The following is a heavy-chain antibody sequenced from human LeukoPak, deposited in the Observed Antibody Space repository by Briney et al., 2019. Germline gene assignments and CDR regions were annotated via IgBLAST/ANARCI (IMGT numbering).Heavy chain of an antibody. D-gene: IGHD6-6*01. V-gene: IGHV5-51*01. CDR1: GYSFTSYW. Sequence: GESLKISCKGSGYSFTSYWIGWVRQMPGKGLEWMGIIYPGDSDTRYSPSFQGQVTISADKSISTAYLQWSSLKASDTAMYYCARRLWSSSSVGAYYFDYWGQGTLVTVSS. CDR3: ARRLWSSSSVGAYYFDY. J-gene: IGHJ4*02. CDR2: IYPGDSDT.